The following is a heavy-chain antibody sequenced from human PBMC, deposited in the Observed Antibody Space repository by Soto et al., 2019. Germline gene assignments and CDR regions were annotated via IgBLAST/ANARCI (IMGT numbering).Heavy chain of an antibody. CDR3: ARMRDPEFYIMDV. CDR1: DDSISGYY. J-gene: IGHJ6*02. CDR2: IYYSGST. V-gene: IGHV4-59*12. Sequence: SETLSLTCTVSDDSISGYYWNWFRQPPGKGLEWIGYIYYSGSTIYNPSLKSRVTISVDTSKNQFSLRLSSVTAADTAVYYCARMRDPEFYIMDVRGQGTTVTVSS. D-gene: IGHD2-21*01.